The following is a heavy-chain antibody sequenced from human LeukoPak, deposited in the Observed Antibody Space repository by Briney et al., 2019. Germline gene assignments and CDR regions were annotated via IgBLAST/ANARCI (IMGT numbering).Heavy chain of an antibody. CDR1: GGTFNSYT. Sequence: EASVKVSCKASGGTFNSYTISWVRQAPGQGLEWMGGVIPNFGIRNYAQKFQGRVMITADKSTSTVFMELSGLRSEDTAVYYCAREAAADGYGDYGPIDLWGQGTMVTVSS. V-gene: IGHV1-69*10. J-gene: IGHJ3*01. CDR2: VIPNFGIR. CDR3: AREAAADGYGDYGPIDL. D-gene: IGHD4-17*01.